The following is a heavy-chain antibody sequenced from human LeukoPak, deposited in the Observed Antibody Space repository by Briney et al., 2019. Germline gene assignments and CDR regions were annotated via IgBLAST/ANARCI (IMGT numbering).Heavy chain of an antibody. D-gene: IGHD6-19*01. Sequence: GGSLRLSCAASGFTFSSYEVNWVRQAPGKGLEWVSYISSSGSTIYYADSVKGRFTISRDNAKNSLYLQMNSLRAEDTAVYYCARGAQQWLVPSYYYYYYMDVWGKGTTVTISS. V-gene: IGHV3-48*03. CDR1: GFTFSSYE. CDR3: ARGAQQWLVPSYYYYYYMDV. J-gene: IGHJ6*03. CDR2: ISSSGSTI.